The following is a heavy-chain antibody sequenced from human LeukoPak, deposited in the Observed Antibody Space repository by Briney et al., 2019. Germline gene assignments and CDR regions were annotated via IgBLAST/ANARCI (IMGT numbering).Heavy chain of an antibody. Sequence: GGSLRLSCAASGFTFSSYSLSWVRQAPGKGLEWVSSISSSSTYIFYADSVKGRFPISRDNAKNSLFLQVNSLRAEDTAVYYCARVVQTGVTRTGGFDIWGQGTMVIVSS. CDR2: ISSSSTYI. CDR1: GFTFSSYS. V-gene: IGHV3-21*01. D-gene: IGHD2-8*02. J-gene: IGHJ3*02. CDR3: ARVVQTGVTRTGGFDI.